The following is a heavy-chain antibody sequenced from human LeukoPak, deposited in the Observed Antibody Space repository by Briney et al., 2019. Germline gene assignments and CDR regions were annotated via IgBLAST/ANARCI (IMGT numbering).Heavy chain of an antibody. CDR1: GGSINNYY. CDR2: IHHRGST. D-gene: IGHD2-15*01. CDR3: VTEPGYCTGGRCYGGWFDP. V-gene: IGHV4-59*12. Sequence: PSETLSLTCIVSGGSINNYYWTWIRQPPGKGLEWIAYIHHRGSTNYNPSLKSRVTISVDTAKNQFSLKLSSVTAADTAVYYCVTEPGYCTGGRCYGGWFDPWGQGTLVTVSS. J-gene: IGHJ5*02.